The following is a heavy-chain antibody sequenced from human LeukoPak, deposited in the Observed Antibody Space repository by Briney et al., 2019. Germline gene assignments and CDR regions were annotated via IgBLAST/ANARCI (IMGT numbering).Heavy chain of an antibody. CDR1: GFTFSRYW. CDR2: IKEDGSEN. D-gene: IGHD1-1*01. Sequence: GGSLRLSCAASGFTFSRYWMTWVRQAPGKGLEWVANIKEDGSENSYVESVKGRFTISRDNAKNSLYLQLNSLRAEDTAGYFCARQRYSDYWGQGTLVTVSS. CDR3: ARQRYSDY. J-gene: IGHJ4*02. V-gene: IGHV3-7*01.